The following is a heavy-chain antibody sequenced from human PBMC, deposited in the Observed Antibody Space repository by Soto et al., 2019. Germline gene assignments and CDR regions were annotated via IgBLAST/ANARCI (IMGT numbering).Heavy chain of an antibody. V-gene: IGHV6-1*01. CDR2: TYYRSKWYN. CDR3: ARGLPYYDFWSGYKGGMDV. D-gene: IGHD3-3*01. J-gene: IGHJ6*02. Sequence: PSQTLSLTCAISGDSVSSNSAAWNWIRQSPSRGLEWLGRTYYRSKWYNDYAVSVKSRITINPDTSKNQFSLQLNPVTPEDTAVYYCARGLPYYDFWSGYKGGMDVWGQGTTVTVSS. CDR1: GDSVSSNSAA.